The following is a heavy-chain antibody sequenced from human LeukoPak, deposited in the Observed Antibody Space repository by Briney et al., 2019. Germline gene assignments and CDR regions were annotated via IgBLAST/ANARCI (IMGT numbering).Heavy chain of an antibody. CDR1: GGTFSSYA. J-gene: IGHJ4*02. D-gene: IGHD3-10*01. Sequence: SVKVSCKASGGTFSSYAISWVRQAPGQGLEWMGGIIPIFGTANYAQKFQGRVTITTDESTSTAYMELSSLRSEDTAVYYCARATLWSQWFGELLYPSWGQGTLITVSS. CDR2: IIPIFGTA. CDR3: ARATLWSQWFGELLYPS. V-gene: IGHV1-69*05.